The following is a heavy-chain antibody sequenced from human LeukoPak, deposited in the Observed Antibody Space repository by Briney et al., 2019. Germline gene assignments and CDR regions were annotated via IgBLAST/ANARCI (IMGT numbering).Heavy chain of an antibody. D-gene: IGHD6-6*01. J-gene: IGHJ4*02. Sequence: PSETLSLTCAVYGGSFSGYYWSWIRQPPGKGLEWIGEINHSGSTNYNPSLKGRVTISVDTSKNQFSLKLSSVTAADTAVYYCARVPGIAARRRNFDYWGQGTLVTVSS. CDR1: GGSFSGYY. CDR2: INHSGST. CDR3: ARVPGIAARRRNFDY. V-gene: IGHV4-34*01.